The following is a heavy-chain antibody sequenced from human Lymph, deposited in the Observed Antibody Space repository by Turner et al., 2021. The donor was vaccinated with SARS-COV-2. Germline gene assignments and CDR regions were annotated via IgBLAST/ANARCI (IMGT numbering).Heavy chain of an antibody. J-gene: IGHJ4*02. Sequence: QVQLQESGPGLVKPSETLSLTCTVSGGSISSYYLSWIRQPPGKGLEWIGYIYYSGSTNYNPSLKSRVTISVDTSKNQFSLRLSSVPAADTAVYYCARGFDYWGQGTLVTVSS. V-gene: IGHV4-59*08. CDR3: ARGFDY. CDR1: GGSISSYY. CDR2: IYYSGST.